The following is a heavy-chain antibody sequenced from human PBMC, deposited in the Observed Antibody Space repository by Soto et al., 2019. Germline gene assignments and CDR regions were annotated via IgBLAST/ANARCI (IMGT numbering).Heavy chain of an antibody. Sequence: EVQLVESGGGLVQPGGSLRLSCVASGFTFNSHTMNWVRQAPGKGLEWLLYISDSSSTIYYADSVKGRFTISRDNATNSLYLQMNSLRADDTAVYYCAREVGATGYWGQGTLVTVSS. D-gene: IGHD1-26*01. J-gene: IGHJ4*02. CDR2: ISDSSSTI. CDR1: GFTFNSHT. V-gene: IGHV3-48*04. CDR3: AREVGATGY.